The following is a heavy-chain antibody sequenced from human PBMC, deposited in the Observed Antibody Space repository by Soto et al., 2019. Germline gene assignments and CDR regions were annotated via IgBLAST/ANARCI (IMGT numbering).Heavy chain of an antibody. D-gene: IGHD3-3*01. CDR3: ARDGAYYDFWSGYFWFDP. CDR1: GYTFTSYG. V-gene: IGHV1-18*01. Sequence: GASVKVSCKASGYTFTSYGISWVRQAPGQGLEWMGWISAYNGNTNYAQKLQGRVTMTTDTSTSTAYMELRSLRSDDTAVYYCARDGAYYDFWSGYFWFDPWGQGTLVTVSS. CDR2: ISAYNGNT. J-gene: IGHJ5*02.